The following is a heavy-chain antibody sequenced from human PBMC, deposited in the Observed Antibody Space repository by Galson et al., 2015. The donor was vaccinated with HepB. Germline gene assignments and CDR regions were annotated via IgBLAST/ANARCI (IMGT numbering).Heavy chain of an antibody. D-gene: IGHD3-9*01. CDR1: GYTFSSYA. Sequence: SVKVSCKASGYTFSSYAVHWVRQAPGQRLEWMVLVNGGNGNTKYSEKFQGSVTMTRDTSASTAYMELSSLRSEDTAVYYCALRYYDVLTGYTDYFEHWGQGTLVTVSS. V-gene: IGHV1-3*01. J-gene: IGHJ1*01. CDR3: ALRYYDVLTGYTDYFEH. CDR2: VNGGNGNT.